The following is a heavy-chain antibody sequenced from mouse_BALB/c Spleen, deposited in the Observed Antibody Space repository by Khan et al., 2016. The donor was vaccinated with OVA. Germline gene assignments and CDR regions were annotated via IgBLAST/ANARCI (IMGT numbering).Heavy chain of an antibody. CDR3: ARRNYFGYTFAY. J-gene: IGHJ3*01. CDR2: IYPGSGNT. Sequence: QVRLQQSGAELARPGASVKLSCKASGYTFTDYYINWVKQRTGQGLEWIGEIYPGSGNTYYNEKFKGKATLTADKSSSTAYMQLSSLTSEDSAGFFCARRNYFGYTFAYWGQGTLVTVSA. CDR1: GYTFTDYY. V-gene: IGHV1-77*01. D-gene: IGHD1-2*01.